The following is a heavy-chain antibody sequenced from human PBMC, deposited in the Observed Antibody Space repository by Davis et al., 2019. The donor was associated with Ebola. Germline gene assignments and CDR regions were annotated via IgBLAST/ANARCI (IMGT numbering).Heavy chain of an antibody. CDR3: VRGGSATAY. V-gene: IGHV3-30*02. CDR2: VRNDESVR. Sequence: GESLKISCAASGFTFRNYGMHWFRQPPGKGLEWVAFVRNDESVRVDADSVKGRFTISRDNAKSSLYLQMNSLRAEDTAVFYCVRGGSATAYWGQGTPVTVSS. D-gene: IGHD2-15*01. J-gene: IGHJ1*01. CDR1: GFTFRNYG.